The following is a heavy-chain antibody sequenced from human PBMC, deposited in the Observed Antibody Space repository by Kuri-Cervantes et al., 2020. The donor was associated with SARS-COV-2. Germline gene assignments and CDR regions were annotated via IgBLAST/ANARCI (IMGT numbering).Heavy chain of an antibody. Sequence: SQTLSLTCAVYGGSFSDYSWSWIRQPPGKGLEWIGEINHSGSTNYNPSLKSRVTISVDTSKNQFSLKLSSVTAADTAVYYCARGHLGIDYWGQGTRVTVSS. CDR3: ARGHLGIDY. V-gene: IGHV4-34*01. CDR2: INHSGST. D-gene: IGHD1-26*01. J-gene: IGHJ4*02. CDR1: GGSFSDYS.